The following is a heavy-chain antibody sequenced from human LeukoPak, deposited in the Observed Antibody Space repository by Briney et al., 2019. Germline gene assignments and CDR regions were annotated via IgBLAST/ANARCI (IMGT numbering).Heavy chain of an antibody. CDR3: AKATYSSSSVPFDY. J-gene: IGHJ4*02. CDR2: ISWDGGST. D-gene: IGHD6-6*01. V-gene: IGHV3-43*02. CDR1: GFTFSSYA. Sequence: GGSLRLSCAASGFTFSSYAMSWVRQAPGKGLEWVSLISWDGGSTYYADSVKGRFTISRDNSKNSLYLQMNSLRTEDTALYYCAKATYSSSSVPFDYWGQGTLVTVSS.